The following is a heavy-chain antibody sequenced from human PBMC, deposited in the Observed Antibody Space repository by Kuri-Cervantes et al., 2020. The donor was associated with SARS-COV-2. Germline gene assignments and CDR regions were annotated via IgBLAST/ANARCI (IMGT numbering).Heavy chain of an antibody. D-gene: IGHD4-11*01. J-gene: IGHJ5*02. Sequence: ASVKVSCKASGYTFTSYGISWVRQAPGQGLEWMGWISAYNGNTNYAQKFQGRVTITRNTSISTAYMELSGLRSEDTAVYYCARAFSNYVDWFDPWGQGTLVTVSS. V-gene: IGHV1-18*01. CDR2: ISAYNGNT. CDR3: ARAFSNYVDWFDP. CDR1: GYTFTSYG.